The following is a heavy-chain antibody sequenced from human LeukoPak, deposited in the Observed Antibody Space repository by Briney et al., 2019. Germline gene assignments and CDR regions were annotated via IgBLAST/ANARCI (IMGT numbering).Heavy chain of an antibody. CDR2: IIPVLGKA. Sequence: SVKVSCKASGGTFSSYTFSWLRQAPGQGLVWMGRIIPVLGKATYAQKFQGRVTITADKSTSTAYMELNSLRAEDTAVYYCARGSSSSRTMVRGISDFWGQGTLVTVSS. J-gene: IGHJ4*02. D-gene: IGHD3-10*01. CDR3: ARGSSSSRTMVRGISDF. V-gene: IGHV1-69*08. CDR1: GGTFSSYT.